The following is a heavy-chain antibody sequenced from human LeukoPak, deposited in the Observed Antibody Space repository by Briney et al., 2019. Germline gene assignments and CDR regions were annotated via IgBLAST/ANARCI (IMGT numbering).Heavy chain of an antibody. CDR2: IYYSGST. Sequence: SETLSLICTVSGGSISSYYWSWIRQPPGKGLEWIGYIYYSGSTNYDPSLKSRVTISVDTSKNQFSLKLSSVTAADTAVYYCARNNWNYFLPWGQGTLVTVSS. V-gene: IGHV4-59*08. CDR1: GGSISSYY. J-gene: IGHJ1*01. D-gene: IGHD1-20*01. CDR3: ARNNWNYFLP.